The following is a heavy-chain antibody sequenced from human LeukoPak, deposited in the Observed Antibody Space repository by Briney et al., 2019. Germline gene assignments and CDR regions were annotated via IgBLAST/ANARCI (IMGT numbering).Heavy chain of an antibody. Sequence: GGSLRLSCAASGFTFSSYEMNWVRQAPGKGLEWVSYISSSGSTIYYADSVKGRFTISRDNAKNSLYLQMNSLRAEDTAVYYCAKDFIYDSSGGYMDVWGKGTTVTISS. CDR1: GFTFSSYE. CDR3: AKDFIYDSSGGYMDV. D-gene: IGHD3-22*01. CDR2: ISSSGSTI. V-gene: IGHV3-48*03. J-gene: IGHJ6*03.